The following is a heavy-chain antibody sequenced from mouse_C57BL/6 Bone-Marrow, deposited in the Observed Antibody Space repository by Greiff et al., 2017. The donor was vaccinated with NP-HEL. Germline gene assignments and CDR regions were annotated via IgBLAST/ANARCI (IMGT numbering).Heavy chain of an antibody. CDR3: ARGAYYYGSSWYFDV. CDR1: GYSITSGYY. J-gene: IGHJ1*03. CDR2: ISYDGSN. V-gene: IGHV3-6*01. Sequence: VQLQQSGPGLVKPSQSLSLTCSVTGYSITSGYYWNWIRQFPGNKLEWMGYISYDGSNNYNPSRKNRISITRDTSKNQFFLKLNSVTTEDTATYYCARGAYYYGSSWYFDVWGTGTTVTVSS. D-gene: IGHD1-1*01.